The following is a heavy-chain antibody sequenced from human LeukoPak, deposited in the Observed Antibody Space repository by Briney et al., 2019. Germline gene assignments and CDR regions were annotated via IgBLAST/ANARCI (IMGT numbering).Heavy chain of an antibody. CDR1: GYTFTSYG. CDR2: VSAYNGNT. D-gene: IGHD1-26*01. J-gene: IGHJ4*02. CDR3: ARGLLGGSYYVSDSKSDY. Sequence: ASVKVSCKASGYTFTSYGISWVRQAPGQGLEWMGGVSAYNGNTNYAQKLQGRVTMTTDTSTSTAYMELRSLRSDDTAVYYCARGLLGGSYYVSDSKSDYWGQGTLVTVSP. V-gene: IGHV1-18*01.